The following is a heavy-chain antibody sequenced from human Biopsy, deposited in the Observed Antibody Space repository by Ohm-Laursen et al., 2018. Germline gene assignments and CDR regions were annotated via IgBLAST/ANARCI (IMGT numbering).Heavy chain of an antibody. Sequence: SSVKVSCKASGGTFNNYAISWVRQAPGPGLEWMGWISPYNDKTSYPPKLQDRVTMTADTSTNTAHMELRSLRSDDTAVYYCARVFCTSTTCYGLLDNWGQGTVVTVSS. D-gene: IGHD2/OR15-2a*01. CDR3: ARVFCTSTTCYGLLDN. CDR1: GGTFNNYA. J-gene: IGHJ4*02. CDR2: ISPYNDKT. V-gene: IGHV1-18*01.